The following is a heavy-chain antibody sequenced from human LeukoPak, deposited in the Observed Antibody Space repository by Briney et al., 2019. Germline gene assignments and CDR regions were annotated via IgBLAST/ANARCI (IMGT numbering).Heavy chain of an antibody. D-gene: IGHD6-19*01. Sequence: GGSLRLSCAASGFSFSGYWMSWVRQAPGKGLEWVANMKEDGSEKYYVDSVKGRFTFSRDNAKKSLYLQMNSLSAEDTAVYYCARARIAVAAIDYWGQGTLVTVSS. V-gene: IGHV3-7*01. CDR3: ARARIAVAAIDY. CDR2: MKEDGSEK. J-gene: IGHJ4*02. CDR1: GFSFSGYW.